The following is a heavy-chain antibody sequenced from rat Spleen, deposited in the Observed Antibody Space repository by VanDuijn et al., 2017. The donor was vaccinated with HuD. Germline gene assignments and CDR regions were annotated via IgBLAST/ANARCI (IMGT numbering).Heavy chain of an antibody. D-gene: IGHD1-9*01. CDR1: GFTFSDYY. Sequence: EVQLVESDGGLVQPGRSLKLSCAASGFTFSDYYMAWVRQAPTKGREWVATISPDGGRNFYRDSVKGRFTISRDNAKSTLYLQMDSLKSEDTASYYCVRHGYTRYYFDYWGQGVMVTVSS. J-gene: IGHJ2*01. CDR2: ISPDGGRN. CDR3: VRHGYTRYYFDY. V-gene: IGHV5-29*01.